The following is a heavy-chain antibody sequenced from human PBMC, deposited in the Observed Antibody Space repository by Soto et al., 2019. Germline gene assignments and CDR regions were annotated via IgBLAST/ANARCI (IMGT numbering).Heavy chain of an antibody. CDR1: GFTFSNAW. D-gene: IGHD6-6*01. J-gene: IGHJ4*02. V-gene: IGHV3-15*01. CDR3: TTDLKRRKAARFESMRDY. Sequence: GGSLRLSCAASGFTFSNAWMSWVRQAPGKGLEWVGRIKSKTDGGTTDYAAPVKGRFTISRDDSKNTLYLQMNSLKTEDTAVYYCTTDLKRRKAARFESMRDYWGQGTLVTVSS. CDR2: IKSKTDGGTT.